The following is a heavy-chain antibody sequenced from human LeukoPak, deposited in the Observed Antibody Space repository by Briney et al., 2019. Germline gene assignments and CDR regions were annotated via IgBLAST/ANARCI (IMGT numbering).Heavy chain of an antibody. CDR2: IKQDGSDN. Sequence: EGSMTLARAVSGFSFSAYWMRCDRQPPGEGREWVANIKQDGSDNYYIDSGKGRFTMSRDNAKDSLYLQMNSLRAEDTAVYYCARKTVVGSYFDYWGQGTPVTVSS. J-gene: IGHJ4*02. D-gene: IGHD3-10*01. CDR1: GFSFSAYW. CDR3: ARKTVVGSYFDY. V-gene: IGHV3-7*03.